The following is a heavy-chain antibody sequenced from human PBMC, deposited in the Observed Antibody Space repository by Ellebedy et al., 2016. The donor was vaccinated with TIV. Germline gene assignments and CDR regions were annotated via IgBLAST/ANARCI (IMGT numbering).Heavy chain of an antibody. D-gene: IGHD6-13*01. J-gene: IGHJ6*02. CDR2: INPSGGST. CDR1: GYTFSGYY. Sequence: ASVKVSCKASGYTFSGYYIHWVRQASGQGLEWMGIINPSGGSTSYAQKFQGRVTMTRDTSTSTVYMELSSLRSEDTAVYYCARLSIAAAGTEVYGMDVWGQGTTVTVSS. V-gene: IGHV1-46*01. CDR3: ARLSIAAAGTEVYGMDV.